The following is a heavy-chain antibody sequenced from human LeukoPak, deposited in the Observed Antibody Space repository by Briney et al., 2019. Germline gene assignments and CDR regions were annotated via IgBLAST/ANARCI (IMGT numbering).Heavy chain of an antibody. CDR1: GFTLGDYA. V-gene: IGHV3-49*04. CDR3: ARTKYYYDSNEGFDP. D-gene: IGHD3-22*01. Sequence: QTGGSLRLSCTASGFTLGDYAMSWVRQAPGKGLEWVGFIRSKPYGETTEYAASVKARFTLSRDDSKSIAYLQMNNLETEDTAVYYCARTKYYYDSNEGFDPWGQGTLVTVSS. CDR2: IRSKPYGETT. J-gene: IGHJ5*02.